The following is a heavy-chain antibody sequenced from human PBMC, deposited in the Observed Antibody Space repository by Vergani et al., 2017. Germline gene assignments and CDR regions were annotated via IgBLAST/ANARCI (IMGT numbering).Heavy chain of an antibody. D-gene: IGHD3-9*01. CDR1: GYTFSNYY. V-gene: IGHV1-46*03. J-gene: IGHJ4*02. CDR3: GRGDYGILTGYRY. Sequence: QVQVVQSGAEVKKSGASVKVSCKTSGYTFSNYYMHWVRQAPGQGLEWMGIINPSGGHTNYAQKFQGRVTMTRDTSTSTVYMELSSLRSEDTAIYYCGRGDYGILTGYRYWGQGTPVTVSA. CDR2: INPSGGHT.